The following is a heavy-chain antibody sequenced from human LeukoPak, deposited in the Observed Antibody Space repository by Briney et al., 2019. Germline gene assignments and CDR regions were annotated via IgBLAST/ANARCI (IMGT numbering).Heavy chain of an antibody. CDR3: ASIAAAPPIGEYYYYYMDV. D-gene: IGHD6-13*01. V-gene: IGHV1-69*05. CDR1: GGTFSSYA. J-gene: IGHJ6*03. CDR2: IIPIFGTA. Sequence: SVKVSCKASGGTFSSYAISWVRQAPGQGLEWMGGIIPIFGTANYVQKFQGRVTITTDESTSTAYMELSSLRSEDTAVYYCASIAAAPPIGEYYYYYMDVWGKGTTVTVSS.